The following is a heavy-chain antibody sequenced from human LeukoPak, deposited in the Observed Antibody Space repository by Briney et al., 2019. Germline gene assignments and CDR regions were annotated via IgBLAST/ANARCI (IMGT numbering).Heavy chain of an antibody. CDR2: INHSGST. CDR1: GGSFSGYY. D-gene: IGHD3-3*02. V-gene: IGHV4-34*01. CDR3: ARGLSRLAWFDP. Sequence: SETLSLTCAVYGGSFSGYYWSWIRHPPGKGLEWIGEINHSGSTNYNPSLKSRVTISVDTSKNQFSLKLSSVTAADTAVYYCARGLSRLAWFDPWGQGTLVTVSS. J-gene: IGHJ5*02.